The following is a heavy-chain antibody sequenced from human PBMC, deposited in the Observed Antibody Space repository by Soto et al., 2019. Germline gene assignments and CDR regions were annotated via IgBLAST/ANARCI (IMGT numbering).Heavy chain of an antibody. D-gene: IGHD2-8*01. Sequence: QVQLQESGPGLVKPSQTLSLTCTVSGGSISSGGYYWSWIRQHPGKGLEWIGYMYYSGSTYYNPSLKRRVTISVDTSKNQFSLKLSSVTAADTAVYYCARSGYCSKGVCYTTPLFDYWGQGTLVTVSS. J-gene: IGHJ4*02. CDR1: GGSISSGGYY. V-gene: IGHV4-31*03. CDR3: ARSGYCSKGVCYTTPLFDY. CDR2: MYYSGST.